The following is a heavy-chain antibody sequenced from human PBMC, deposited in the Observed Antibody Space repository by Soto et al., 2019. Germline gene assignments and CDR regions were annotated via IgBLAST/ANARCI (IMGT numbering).Heavy chain of an antibody. D-gene: IGHD3-10*01. J-gene: IGHJ4*02. V-gene: IGHV4-34*01. CDR2: INHSGST. Sequence: SETLSLTCAVYGGSFSGYYWSWIRQPPGKGLEWIGEINHSGSTNYNPSLKSRVTISVDMSKNQFSLKLTSVTAADTAVYYCASQQESHNDSGSYLIDYWGQGTLVTVSS. CDR1: GGSFSGYY. CDR3: ASQQESHNDSGSYLIDY.